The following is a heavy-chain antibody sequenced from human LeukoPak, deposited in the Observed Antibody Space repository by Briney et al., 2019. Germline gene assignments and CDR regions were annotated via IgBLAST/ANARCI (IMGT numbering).Heavy chain of an antibody. Sequence: GGSLRLSCAASGFTFSHYSMDWVRQAPGKGLEWVSSISASSSFIYYADSLKGRFTISRDNAKNSLYLQMNSLRAEDTAVFYCARGYCSRTSCEDFDYWGQGTLVTVSS. CDR1: GFTFSHYS. J-gene: IGHJ4*02. CDR2: ISASSSFI. D-gene: IGHD2-2*01. CDR3: ARGYCSRTSCEDFDY. V-gene: IGHV3-21*01.